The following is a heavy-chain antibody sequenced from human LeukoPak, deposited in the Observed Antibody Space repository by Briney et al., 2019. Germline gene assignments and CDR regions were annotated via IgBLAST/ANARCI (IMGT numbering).Heavy chain of an antibody. J-gene: IGHJ6*04. CDR2: ISSTSTYI. CDR3: AELGITMIGGV. V-gene: IGHV3-21*01. Sequence: PGGSLRLSCAASGFTFSSYSMNWVRQAPGKGLEWVSSISSTSTYIYYADSVKGRFTISRDNAKNSLYLQMNSLRAEDTAVYYCAELGITMIGGVWGKGTTVTISS. D-gene: IGHD3-10*02. CDR1: GFTFSSYS.